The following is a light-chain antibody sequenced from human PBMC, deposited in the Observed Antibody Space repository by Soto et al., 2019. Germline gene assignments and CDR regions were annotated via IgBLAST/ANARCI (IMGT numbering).Light chain of an antibody. CDR2: DVS. CDR3: SSYTSSSLYV. V-gene: IGLV2-14*01. CDR1: SSDVGGYNY. Sequence: QSVLTQPASVSGSPGQSITISCTGTSSDVGGYNYVSWYQQHPGKAPKLMIYDVSNRPSGVSNRFSGSKSGNTASLTISGXXAEDXADYYCSSYTSSSLYVFGTGTKLTV. J-gene: IGLJ1*01.